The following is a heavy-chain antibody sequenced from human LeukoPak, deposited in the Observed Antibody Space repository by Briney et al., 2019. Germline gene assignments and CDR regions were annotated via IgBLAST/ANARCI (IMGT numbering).Heavy chain of an antibody. CDR1: GYTFTSYD. D-gene: IGHD3-22*01. CDR3: ARNSLYDSSGKGVSDAFDI. CDR2: MNPNSGNT. J-gene: IGHJ3*02. Sequence: GASVKVSCKASGYTFTSYDINWVRQATGQGLEWMGWMNPNSGNTGYAQKFQGRVTMTRNTSISTAYMELSSLRSEDTAVYYCARNSLYDSSGKGVSDAFDIWGQGTMVTVSS. V-gene: IGHV1-8*01.